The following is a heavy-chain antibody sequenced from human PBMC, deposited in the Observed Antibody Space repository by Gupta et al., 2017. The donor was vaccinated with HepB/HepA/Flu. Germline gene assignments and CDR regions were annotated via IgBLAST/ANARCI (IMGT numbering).Heavy chain of an antibody. D-gene: IGHD3-10*01. CDR1: GYTFTNYG. CDR2: ISAYNGNT. Sequence: QVQLVQSGVAVKKPGASVKVSCKASGYTFTNYGISWVRQAPGQGLEWMGWISAYNGNTNYAQKFQGRVSVTTDTSTSTAYMELRSLRSDDTAVYYCARDKRVRNYKTDYWGQGTLVTVSS. V-gene: IGHV1-18*01. CDR3: ARDKRVRNYKTDY. J-gene: IGHJ4*02.